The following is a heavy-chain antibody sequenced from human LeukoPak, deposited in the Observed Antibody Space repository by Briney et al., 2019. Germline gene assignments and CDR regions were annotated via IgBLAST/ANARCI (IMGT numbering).Heavy chain of an antibody. J-gene: IGHJ2*01. CDR2: IKQDGSEK. CDR3: ATLVVTAKMINWYFDL. D-gene: IGHD2-21*02. V-gene: IGHV3-7*01. CDR1: GFTFSSYW. Sequence: PGGSLRLSCEASGFTFSSYWMSWVRQAPGKGLEWVANIKQDGSEKYYVDSVKGRFTISRDNAKNSLYLQMNSLRAEDTAVYYCATLVVTAKMINWYFDLWGRGTLVTVSS.